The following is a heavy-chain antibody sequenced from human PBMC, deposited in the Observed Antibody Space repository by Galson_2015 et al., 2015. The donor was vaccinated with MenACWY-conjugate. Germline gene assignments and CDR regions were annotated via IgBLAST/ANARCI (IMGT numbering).Heavy chain of an antibody. D-gene: IGHD2/OR15-2a*01. V-gene: IGHV1-18*04. J-gene: IGHJ4*02. CDR3: ARDHLYCNSAGCVGSGTTLEY. CDR2: ISTNNGNT. Sequence: SVKVSCKASGYTFTVYGINWVRQAPGQGLVWMGWISTNNGNTAFAQKFQGRVTMTRETSTSTVYMELRSLRSDDTAMYYCARDHLYCNSAGCVGSGTTLEYWGQGTLVTVSS. CDR1: GYTFTVYG.